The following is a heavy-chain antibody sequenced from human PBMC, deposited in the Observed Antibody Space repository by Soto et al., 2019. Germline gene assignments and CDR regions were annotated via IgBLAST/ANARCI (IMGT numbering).Heavy chain of an antibody. CDR3: ARDSYNFDD. J-gene: IGHJ4*02. D-gene: IGHD5-18*01. Sequence: PSETLSLTCTVSGGSLRSYEWRLIRQPPGKGLEWIGYIYYTATTDYNPSLKGRVTRSVDTSKNQFSLKLRSVTAADTAVYYCARDSYNFDDGGQGTRVTVSS. CDR2: IYYTATT. CDR1: GGSLRSYE. V-gene: IGHV4-59*01.